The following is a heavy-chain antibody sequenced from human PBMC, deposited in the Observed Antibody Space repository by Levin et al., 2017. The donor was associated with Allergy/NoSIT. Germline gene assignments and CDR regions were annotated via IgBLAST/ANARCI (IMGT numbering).Heavy chain of an antibody. J-gene: IGHJ5*02. CDR1: GFTFSSYW. CDR2: INSDGSST. CDR3: SSTGICPGISSPGGWFDP. V-gene: IGHV3-74*01. Sequence: GGSLRLSCAASGFTFSSYWMHWVRQAPGKGLVWVSRINSDGSSTGYADSVKGRFTISRDNAKNTLFLQLNSLRAEDTAVYYCSSTGICPGISSPGGWFDPWSQGTLVTVSS. D-gene: IGHD1-14*01.